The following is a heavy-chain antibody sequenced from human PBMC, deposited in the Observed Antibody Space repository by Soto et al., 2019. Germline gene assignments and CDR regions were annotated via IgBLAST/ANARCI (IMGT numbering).Heavy chain of an antibody. CDR3: ARFVRYCSATTCSTGAYV. V-gene: IGHV4-61*01. CDR2: IYSGGST. CDR1: GGFVNSDTHS. D-gene: IGHD2-2*01. Sequence: SETLSLTCTVSGGFVNSDTHSWSWIRQTPGKRLEWIGFIYSGGSTKNPSLRSRVTMSVDTSKNQFSLKLRSVIVADTAVYHCARFVRYCSATTCSTGAYVWGKGITVNVS. J-gene: IGHJ6*03.